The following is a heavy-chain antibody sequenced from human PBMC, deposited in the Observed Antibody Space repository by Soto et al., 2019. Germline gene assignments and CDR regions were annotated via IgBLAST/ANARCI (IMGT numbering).Heavy chain of an antibody. Sequence: QVQLVQSGAEVKEPGASVKVSCKASGYTLTDYYMHWVRQAPGQGLEWMGGINPKSGGSKSAQLFQGRVTMTRDISISTVYMEVSRLSFDDTAVYYCARGKEISDYWNFDLWGRGTLVTVSS. D-gene: IGHD3-10*01. CDR3: ARGKEISDYWNFDL. J-gene: IGHJ2*01. CDR1: GYTLTDYY. V-gene: IGHV1-2*02. CDR2: INPKSGGS.